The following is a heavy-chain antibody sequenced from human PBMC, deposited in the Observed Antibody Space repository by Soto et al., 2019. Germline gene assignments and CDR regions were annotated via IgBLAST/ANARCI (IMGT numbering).Heavy chain of an antibody. D-gene: IGHD3-3*01. CDR2: IRSKAYGGTT. CDR1: GFTFCDYA. V-gene: IGHV3-49*03. J-gene: IGHJ4*02. CDR3: TRMYYDFWSGHRDYFDY. Sequence: GGSLRLSCTASGFTFCDYAMSWFRQAPGKGLEWVGFIRSKAYGGTTEYAASVKGRFTISRDDSKSIAYLQMNSLKTEDTAVYYCTRMYYDFWSGHRDYFDYWGQGT.